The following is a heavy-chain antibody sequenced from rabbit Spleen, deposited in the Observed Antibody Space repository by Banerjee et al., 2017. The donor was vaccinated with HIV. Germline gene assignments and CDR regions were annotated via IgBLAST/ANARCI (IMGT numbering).Heavy chain of an antibody. CDR3: ARDSGSSFSSYGMDL. CDR1: GFSFTYIDY. V-gene: IGHV1S40*01. J-gene: IGHJ6*01. CDR2: IDIGGSGFT. Sequence: QSLEESGGDLVKPGASLTLTCTASGFSFTYIDYLCWVRQPPGKGPEWIACIDIGGSGFTYFASWAKGRFTISKTSSTTVTLQMTSLTAADTATYFCARDSGSSFSSYGMDLWGPGTLVTVS. D-gene: IGHD8-1*01.